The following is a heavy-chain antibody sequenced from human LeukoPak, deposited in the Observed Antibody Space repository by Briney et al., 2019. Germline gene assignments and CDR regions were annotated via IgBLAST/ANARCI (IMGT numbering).Heavy chain of an antibody. Sequence: PSETLSLTCTVSSGSISSYYWSWLRQPPGKGLEWIGHIHGSGSTKYNPSLKSRVTMSVDTSKKQISLKLSSVTAADTAVYYCARLVPAAQGPFDPWGQGTLVTVSS. CDR3: ARLVPAAQGPFDP. D-gene: IGHD2-2*01. CDR1: SGSISSYY. CDR2: IHGSGST. J-gene: IGHJ5*02. V-gene: IGHV4-4*09.